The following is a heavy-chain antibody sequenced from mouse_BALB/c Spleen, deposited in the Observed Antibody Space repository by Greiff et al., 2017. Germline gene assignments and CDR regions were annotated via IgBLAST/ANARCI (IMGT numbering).Heavy chain of an antibody. CDR3: TPITTAY. V-gene: IGHV6-6*02. J-gene: IGHJ3*01. CDR2: IRLKSNNYAT. Sequence: EVKLMESGGGLVQPGGSMKLSCVASGFTFSNYWMNWVRQSPEKGLEWVAEIRLKSNNYATHYAESVKGRFTISRDDSKSSVYLQMNNLRAEDTGIYYCTPITTAYWGQGTLVTVSA. D-gene: IGHD1-2*01. CDR1: GFTFSNYW.